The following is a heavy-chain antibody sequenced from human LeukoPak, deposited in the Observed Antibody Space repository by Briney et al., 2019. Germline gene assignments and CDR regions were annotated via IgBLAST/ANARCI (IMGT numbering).Heavy chain of an antibody. D-gene: IGHD3-22*01. J-gene: IGHJ4*02. CDR1: GGSINGDGYH. V-gene: IGHV4-61*08. Sequence: SETLSLTCSVSGGSINGDGYHWGWIRQPPGKGLEWIGYIYYSGITNYNPSLKSRVTISVDMSKNQISLKLSSVTAADTAVYYCARNYYDGSGYYHFDSWGQGTLVTVSS. CDR3: ARNYYDGSGYYHFDS. CDR2: IYYSGIT.